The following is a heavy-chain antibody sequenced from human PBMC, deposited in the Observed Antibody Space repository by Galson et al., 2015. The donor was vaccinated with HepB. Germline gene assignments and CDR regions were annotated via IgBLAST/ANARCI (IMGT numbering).Heavy chain of an antibody. Sequence: SLRLSCAASGFTFSNYNMNWDRQAPGKGLEWLSYISSSSSTIFYADSVKGRFTISRDDAKNLLYLQMNTLRAEDTAVYYCARGGSYSPDYWGQGTLVTVSS. CDR2: ISSSSSTI. J-gene: IGHJ4*02. CDR1: GFTFSNYN. D-gene: IGHD1-26*01. V-gene: IGHV3-48*01. CDR3: ARGGSYSPDY.